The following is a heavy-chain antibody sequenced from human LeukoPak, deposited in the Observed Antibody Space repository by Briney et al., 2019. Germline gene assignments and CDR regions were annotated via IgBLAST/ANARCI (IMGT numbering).Heavy chain of an antibody. V-gene: IGHV4-59*01. Sequence: SETLSHTCTVSVSDDSFSRYHWSWPRQPPRKGLEWIGYISSSGSTSYNPSLKSRVTIPVDTSKNQFSLKLSSVTAGDAAVYYCARVGCGDQTWGSYSCDHWGQGTLVSVSS. CDR1: VSDDSFSRYH. D-gene: IGHD3-16*01. J-gene: IGHJ4*02. CDR2: ISSSGST. CDR3: ARVGCGDQTWGSYSCDH.